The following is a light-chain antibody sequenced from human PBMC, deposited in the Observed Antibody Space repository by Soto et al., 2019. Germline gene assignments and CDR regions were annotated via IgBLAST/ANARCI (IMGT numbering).Light chain of an antibody. J-gene: IGKJ2*01. CDR1: QSLLDSNDGNTY. CDR3: LQRAQSPYT. CDR2: TVS. Sequence: DIVMTQTPLFLPVTHGEPASSSCRSSQSLLDSNDGNTYLDWYLQKPGQSPQLLIYTVSYRASGVPDRFSGSGSGTDFTLKISRVEAEDVGVYYCLQRAQSPYTFGQGTKMDFK. V-gene: IGKV2-40*01.